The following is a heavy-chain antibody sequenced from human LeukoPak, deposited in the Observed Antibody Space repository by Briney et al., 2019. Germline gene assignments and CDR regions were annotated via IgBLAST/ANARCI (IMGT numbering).Heavy chain of an antibody. CDR3: ASRNQYCGGDCFWAFDI. J-gene: IGHJ3*02. CDR2: ISRRGNTI. CDR1: GFTFSNYD. Sequence: SGGSLRLSCAASGFTFSNYDMNWVRQAPGKGLEWVSHISRRGNTIYYADSVKGRFTISRDNAKNSLYLQMNSLRAEDTAVYYCASRNQYCGGDCFWAFDIWGQGTMVTVSS. V-gene: IGHV3-48*03. D-gene: IGHD2-21*02.